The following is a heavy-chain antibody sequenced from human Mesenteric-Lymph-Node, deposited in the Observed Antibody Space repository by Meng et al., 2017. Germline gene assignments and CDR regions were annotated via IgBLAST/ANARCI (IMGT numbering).Heavy chain of an antibody. V-gene: IGHV4-34*01. CDR3: GRGAYGDPTDS. J-gene: IGHJ4*02. Sequence: ESLKISCAVYGGSFSNYDWSWIRQPPGKGLEWIGEINHSGSTNDNPSLKSRVTMSVDTSKSQFSLKLSSVTAADTAVYYCGRGAYGDPTDSWGQGIRVTVSS. CDR2: INHSGST. D-gene: IGHD4-17*01. CDR1: GGSFSNYD.